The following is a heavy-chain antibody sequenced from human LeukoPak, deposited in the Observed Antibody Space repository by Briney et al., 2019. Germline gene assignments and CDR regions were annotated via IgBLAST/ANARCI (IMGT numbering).Heavy chain of an antibody. CDR3: ARRVHYYDRSGYYSEALDY. D-gene: IGHD3-22*01. J-gene: IGHJ4*02. CDR1: GGSISSGDYY. CDR2: IYDSGST. V-gene: IGHV4-39*01. Sequence: PSETLSLTCTVSGGSISSGDYYWSWIRQPPGKGLEWIGSIYDSGSTYYNPSLKSRVTISVDTSKNQFSLNLSSVTAADTAVYYCARRVHYYDRSGYYSEALDYWGQGTLVTVSS.